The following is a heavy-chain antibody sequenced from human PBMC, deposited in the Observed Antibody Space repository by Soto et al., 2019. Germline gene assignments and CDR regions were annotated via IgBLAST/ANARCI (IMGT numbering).Heavy chain of an antibody. V-gene: IGHV4-59*08. J-gene: IGHJ4*02. CDR1: GDSISGYY. CDR3: ARIERGYFVY. Sequence: VQLQESGPGLVKPSETLSLICTVSGDSISGYYWTWIRQPPGKGLEWIGDVFYSGSTTYNPSLKSRVTIPVDTAKNHFSLKLRSVTAADTAGYFCARIERGYFVYWGQGTLLTVSS. D-gene: IGHD3-3*01. CDR2: VFYSGST.